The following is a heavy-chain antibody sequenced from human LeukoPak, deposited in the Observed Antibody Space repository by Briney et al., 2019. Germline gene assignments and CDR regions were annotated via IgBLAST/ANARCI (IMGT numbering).Heavy chain of an antibody. J-gene: IGHJ4*02. CDR1: GFTFSSYA. CDR3: ARDSGVPAARYYFDY. Sequence: GGSLRLSCAASGFTFSSYAMHWVRQAPGKGLEWVAVISYDGSNKYYADSVKGRFTISRDNSKNTLYLQMNSLRAEDTAVYYCARDSGVPAARYYFDYWGQGTLVTVSS. CDR2: ISYDGSNK. V-gene: IGHV3-30-3*01. D-gene: IGHD2-2*01.